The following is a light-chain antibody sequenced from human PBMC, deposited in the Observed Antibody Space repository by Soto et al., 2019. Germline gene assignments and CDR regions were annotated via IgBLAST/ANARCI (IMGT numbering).Light chain of an antibody. V-gene: IGKV1-5*03. CDR3: QQYNSYWT. CDR2: KAS. Sequence: DIQMPQSPSTLSASVGDRVTITCRASQSISSWLAWYQQKPGKAPKLLIYKASSLESGVPSRFSGCGSGTEFTLTTSSLHPHDFATYYCQQYNSYWTFGQGTKVEIK. J-gene: IGKJ1*01. CDR1: QSISSW.